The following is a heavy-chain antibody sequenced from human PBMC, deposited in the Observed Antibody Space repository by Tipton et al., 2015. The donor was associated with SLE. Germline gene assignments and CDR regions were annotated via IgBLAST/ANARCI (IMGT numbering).Heavy chain of an antibody. J-gene: IGHJ6*02. D-gene: IGHD6-13*01. CDR2: IYYSGST. Sequence: TLSLTCTVSGGSISSYYWSSIRQPPGKGLEWIGYIYYSGSTNYNPSLKSRVTISVDTSKTQFSLKVNSVTAADTAVYYCARAGYSSSWFYYYYGMDVWGQGTTVTVSS. CDR3: ARAGYSSSWFYYYYGMDV. CDR1: GGSISSYY. V-gene: IGHV4-59*01.